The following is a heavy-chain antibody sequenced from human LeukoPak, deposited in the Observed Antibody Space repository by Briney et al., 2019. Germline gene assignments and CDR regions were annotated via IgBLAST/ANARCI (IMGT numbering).Heavy chain of an antibody. CDR1: GGSFSGYY. D-gene: IGHD1-26*01. CDR2: INHSGST. V-gene: IGHV4-34*01. J-gene: IGHJ5*02. CDR3: ARGIVGATYAWFDP. Sequence: SETLSLTCAVYGGSFSGYYWSWIRQPPGKGLEWIGEINHSGSTNYNPSLKSRVTISVDTSKNQFSLKLSSVTAVDTAVYYCARGIVGATYAWFDPWGQGTLVTVSS.